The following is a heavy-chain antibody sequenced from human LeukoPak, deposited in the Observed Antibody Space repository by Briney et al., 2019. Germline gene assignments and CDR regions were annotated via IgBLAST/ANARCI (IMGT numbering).Heavy chain of an antibody. CDR1: GGSVSSGSYY. V-gene: IGHV4-61*01. Sequence: SETLSLTCTVSGGSVSSGSYYWSWIRQPPGKGLEWIGYIYYSGSTNYNPSLKSRVTISVDTSKNQFSLKLSSVTAADTAVYYCAKGILPGYYPPYFDYWGQGTLVTVSS. J-gene: IGHJ4*02. CDR3: AKGILPGYYPPYFDY. CDR2: IYYSGST. D-gene: IGHD3-9*01.